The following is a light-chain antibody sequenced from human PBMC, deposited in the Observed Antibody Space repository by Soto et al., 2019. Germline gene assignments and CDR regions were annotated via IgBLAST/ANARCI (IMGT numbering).Light chain of an antibody. V-gene: IGLV2-8*01. CDR1: SSDVGAYNY. J-gene: IGLJ3*02. CDR3: GSFASSNTWV. CDR2: EVT. Sequence: QSALTQPPSASGSPGQSVTISCTGTSSDVGAYNYVSWYQQHAGKAPKLVIYEVTKRPSGVPDRFSGSKSANTASLTVSGXQAEDEADYYCGSFASSNTWVFGGGTKLTVL.